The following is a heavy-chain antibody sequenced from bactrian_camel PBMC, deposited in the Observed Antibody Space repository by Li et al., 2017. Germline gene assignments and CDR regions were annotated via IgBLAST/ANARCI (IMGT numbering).Heavy chain of an antibody. CDR2: IDDDGST. J-gene: IGHJ4*01. CDR1: GFPFNTYD. V-gene: IGHV3S40*01. D-gene: IGHD4*01. Sequence: EVQLVESGGDLVRPGGSLRLSCAASGFPFNTYDMAWFRQAPGNQREGIAAIDDDGSTEYAASVKGRFTISRDNAKNSVHLQMNNLKTDDAAVYYCTRGGQYNDYSTRGQGTQVTVS.